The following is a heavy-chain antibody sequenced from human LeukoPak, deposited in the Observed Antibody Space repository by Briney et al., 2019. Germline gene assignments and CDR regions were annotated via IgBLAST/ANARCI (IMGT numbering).Heavy chain of an antibody. Sequence: SETLSLTCTVSGGSISSYYWSWIGQPAGKGLECIGRIYTSGSTNYNPPLASRLTMSLDMSKNQFSLKLSAVTAADTAVYYCGGPGNYRDVWGKGTTVTVSS. CDR1: GGSISSYY. CDR3: GGPGNYRDV. V-gene: IGHV4-4*07. D-gene: IGHD1-14*01. J-gene: IGHJ6*03. CDR2: IYTSGST.